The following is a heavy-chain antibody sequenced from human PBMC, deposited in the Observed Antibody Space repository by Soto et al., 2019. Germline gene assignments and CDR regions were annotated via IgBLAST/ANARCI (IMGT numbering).Heavy chain of an antibody. Sequence: PSETLSLTCTVSGDSISSTKYYWGWIRQPPGKGLEWIGSIYYSGSTYYNPSLKSRVTISEDTSKNQLYLKLNSVTAADTAVYYWARYSGYDIDYWGQGALVTVSS. CDR1: GDSISSTKYY. CDR2: IYYSGST. D-gene: IGHD5-12*01. V-gene: IGHV4-39*01. J-gene: IGHJ4*02. CDR3: ARYSGYDIDY.